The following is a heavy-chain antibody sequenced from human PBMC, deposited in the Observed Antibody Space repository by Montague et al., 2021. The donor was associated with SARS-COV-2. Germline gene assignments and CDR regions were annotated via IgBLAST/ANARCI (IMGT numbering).Heavy chain of an antibody. CDR1: IGSISSYY. D-gene: IGHD3-10*01. V-gene: IGHV4-59*01. CDR3: ARAVFSESCREGLWGVSSGGSFRMDV. CDR2: IYYSGST. Sequence: SETLSLTCTVSIGSISSYYWSWIRQPPGKGLEWIGNIYYSGSTNYNPSLKSRVTISVDTSKNQFSLKLSSVTAADTAVYYCARAVFSESCREGLWGVSSGGSFRMDVWGQGTTVTVSS. J-gene: IGHJ6*02.